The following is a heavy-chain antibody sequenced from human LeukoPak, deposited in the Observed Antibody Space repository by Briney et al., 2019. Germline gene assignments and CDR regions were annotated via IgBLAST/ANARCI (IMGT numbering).Heavy chain of an antibody. CDR2: IRYDGSNK. J-gene: IGHJ5*02. Sequence: PGGSLRLSCAASGLTFSTYGMHWVRQAPGKGLEWVAFIRYDGSNKYYADSVKGRFTTSRDNFKNMVYLEMNSLRAEDTAIYYCATDGSGWSRSSWGQGTLVTVSS. CDR3: ATDGSGWSRSS. V-gene: IGHV3-30*02. D-gene: IGHD6-19*01. CDR1: GLTFSTYG.